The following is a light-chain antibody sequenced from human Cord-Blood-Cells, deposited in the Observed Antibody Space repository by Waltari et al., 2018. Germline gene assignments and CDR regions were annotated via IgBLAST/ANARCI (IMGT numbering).Light chain of an antibody. CDR1: SSHAGGSNY. CDR2: DVS. V-gene: IGLV2-14*01. Sequence: QSALTQPASVSGSPGQSIPIPRTGTSSHAGGSNYVAWYQQHPGKAPKLMIYDVSKRPSGVSNRFSGSKSGNTASLTISGLQAEDEADYYCSSYTSSSTWVFGGGTKLTVL. CDR3: SSYTSSSTWV. J-gene: IGLJ3*02.